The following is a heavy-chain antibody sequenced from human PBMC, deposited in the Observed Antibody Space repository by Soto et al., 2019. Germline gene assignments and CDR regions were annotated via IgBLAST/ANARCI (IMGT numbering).Heavy chain of an antibody. Sequence: PGGSLRLSCAASGLTFSSYSMNWVRKTPGKGLEWVSYISSSSSTIYYAGSVKGRFTISRDNAKNSLYLQMNSLRAEDTAVYYCARDDPLVHTLDDAFDIWGQGTMVTVSS. CDR1: GLTFSSYS. CDR2: ISSSSSTI. CDR3: ARDDPLVHTLDDAFDI. D-gene: IGHD3-16*01. J-gene: IGHJ3*02. V-gene: IGHV3-48*01.